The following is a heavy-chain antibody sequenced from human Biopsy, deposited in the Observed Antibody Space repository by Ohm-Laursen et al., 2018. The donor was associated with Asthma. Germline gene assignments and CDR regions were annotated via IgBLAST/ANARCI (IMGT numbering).Heavy chain of an antibody. CDR1: GFTFGDYW. Sequence: GSLRLSCAASGFTFGDYWMSWVRQVPGRGLEWVANIKHDGSENNHVDSLKGRFTISRDKSENTLYLQMNSLRAEDTAVYYCAKDERAYYGSDSKYMQPVPLGGWGQGTLVIVSA. V-gene: IGHV3-7*03. CDR2: IKHDGSEN. CDR3: AKDERAYYGSDSKYMQPVPLGG. D-gene: IGHD2-21*01. J-gene: IGHJ4*02.